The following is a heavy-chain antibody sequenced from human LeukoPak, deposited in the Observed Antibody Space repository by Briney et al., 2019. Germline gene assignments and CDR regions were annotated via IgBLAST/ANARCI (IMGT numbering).Heavy chain of an antibody. J-gene: IGHJ5*02. V-gene: IGHV1-69*05. CDR2: IIPIFGTA. D-gene: IGHD2-2*01. CDR1: GGTFSSYA. CDR3: ARDIVVVPAASGWFDP. Sequence: ALVKVSCKASGGTFSSYAISWVRQAPGQGLEWMGGIIPIFGTANYAQKFQGRVTITTDESTSTAYMELSSLGSEDTAVYYCARDIVVVPAASGWFDPWGQGTLVTVSS.